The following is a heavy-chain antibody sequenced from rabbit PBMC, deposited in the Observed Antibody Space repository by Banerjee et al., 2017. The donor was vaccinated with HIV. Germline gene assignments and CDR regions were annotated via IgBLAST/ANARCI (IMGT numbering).Heavy chain of an antibody. J-gene: IGHJ4*01. D-gene: IGHD1-1*01. CDR1: GLDFSSSYW. V-gene: IGHV1S40*01. CDR2: IDARSSGTT. CDR3: ARDLVGVIGWNFDL. Sequence: QSLEESGGDLVKPGASLTLTCTASGLDFSSSYWICWVRQAPGKGLEWIACIDARSSGTTYYATWAKGRFTVSKTSSTTVTLQMTSLTAADTATYFCARDLVGVIGWNFDLWGPGTLVTVS.